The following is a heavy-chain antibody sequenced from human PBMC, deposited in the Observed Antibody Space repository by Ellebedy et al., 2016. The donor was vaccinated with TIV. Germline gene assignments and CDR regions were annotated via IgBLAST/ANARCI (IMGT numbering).Heavy chain of an antibody. CDR3: ARQSSDYYFDY. CDR2: SDPSNSYT. CDR1: GYSFTTYW. V-gene: IGHV5-10-1*01. Sequence: GESLKISCKGSGYSFTTYWIIWARQMPGSGLEWMGRSDPSNSYTTYSPSFRGHVTISADSAIGTAYLQWSSLKASDTALYFCARQSSDYYFDYWGQGTLVTVSS. D-gene: IGHD3-10*01. J-gene: IGHJ4*02.